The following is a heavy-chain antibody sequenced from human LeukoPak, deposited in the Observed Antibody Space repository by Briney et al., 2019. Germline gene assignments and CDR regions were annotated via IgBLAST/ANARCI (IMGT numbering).Heavy chain of an antibody. V-gene: IGHV4-61*01. CDR3: ATQKWIGTFHD. D-gene: IGHD3-10*01. CDR2: VSYTGIP. CDR1: GASVSSNNYY. J-gene: IGHJ4*02. Sequence: SETLSLPCTVSGASVSSNNYYWSWIRQPPGEGLEWIGYVSYTGIPTYNPSLKSRVTISLDTSKSQFSLQLSSVTAADTAVYYCATQKWIGTFHDLGQGALATVSS.